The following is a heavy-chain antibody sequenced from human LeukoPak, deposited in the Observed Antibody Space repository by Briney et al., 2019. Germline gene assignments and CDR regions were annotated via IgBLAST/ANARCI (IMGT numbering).Heavy chain of an antibody. CDR2: ISGSGGST. CDR1: GFTFSSYA. J-gene: IGHJ4*02. Sequence: GGSLRLSCAAPGFTFSSYAMSWVRQAPGKGLEWVSAISGSGGSTYYADSVKGRFTISRDNSKNTLYLQMNSLTAEDTAIYFCAKDGGFWSGYYPYWGQGTLVTVSS. D-gene: IGHD3-3*01. CDR3: AKDGGFWSGYYPY. V-gene: IGHV3-23*01.